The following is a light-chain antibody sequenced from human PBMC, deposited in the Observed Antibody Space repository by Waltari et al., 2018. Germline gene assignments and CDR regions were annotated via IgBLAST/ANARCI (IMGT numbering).Light chain of an antibody. V-gene: IGLV2-14*03. Sequence: SALTQPASVSGSPGQSITLSCTGTSSDIGCSNYVSWYQQHPGTAPKLMIYDITNRPSGVSHRFSGSRSGNTASLTISGLQAEDEADYYCSSYTSSSTRVFGGGTKLTVL. J-gene: IGLJ3*02. CDR3: SSYTSSSTRV. CDR1: SSDIGCSNY. CDR2: DIT.